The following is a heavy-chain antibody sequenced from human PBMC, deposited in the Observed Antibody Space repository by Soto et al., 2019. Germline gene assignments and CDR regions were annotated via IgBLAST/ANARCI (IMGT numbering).Heavy chain of an antibody. J-gene: IGHJ4*02. CDR2: ISAYSGKT. Sequence: QVQLVQSGGEVKKPRASVKVSCKTSGYTLTTYGISWVRQAPGQGLEWVGWISAYSGKTHYAQKFQGKVTMTTDTSTNTAYLELWSLRSDDTAVYYCARDPYLGDHQYWGQGTLVTVSS. CDR3: ARDPYLGDHQY. V-gene: IGHV1-18*01. CDR1: GYTLTTYG. D-gene: IGHD3-16*01.